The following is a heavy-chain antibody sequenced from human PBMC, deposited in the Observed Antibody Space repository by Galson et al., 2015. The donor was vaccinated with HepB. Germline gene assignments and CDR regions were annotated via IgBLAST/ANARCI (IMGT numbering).Heavy chain of an antibody. J-gene: IGHJ2*01. D-gene: IGHD5-24*01. CDR3: ARGFRDGYNHYWYFDV. CDR2: MSYDGSNK. V-gene: IGHV3-30*12. Sequence: SLRLSCAASGFTFGDHGMHWVRQAPGKGLEWVALMSYDGSNKYYGDSVKGRFVTSRDNSKSTLYLEMNSLRAEDTAVYYCARGFRDGYNHYWYFDVWGRGALVTVSS. CDR1: GFTFGDHG.